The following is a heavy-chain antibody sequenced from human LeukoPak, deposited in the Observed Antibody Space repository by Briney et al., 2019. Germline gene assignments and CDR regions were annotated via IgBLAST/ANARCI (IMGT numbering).Heavy chain of an antibody. J-gene: IGHJ5*02. CDR2: IYYSGST. V-gene: IGHV4-30-4*08. D-gene: IGHD6-13*01. CDR3: ARALFSRQQLVPKNWFDP. CDR1: GGSISSGDYY. Sequence: SSETLSLTCTVSGGSISSGDYYWSWIRQPPGKGLEWIGYIYYSGSTYYNPSLKSRVTISVDTSKNQFSLKLSSVTAADTAVYYCARALFSRQQLVPKNWFDPWGQGTLVTVSS.